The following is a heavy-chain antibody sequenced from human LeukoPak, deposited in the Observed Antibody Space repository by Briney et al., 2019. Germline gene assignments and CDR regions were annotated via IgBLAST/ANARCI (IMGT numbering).Heavy chain of an antibody. CDR2: IIPIFGTA. V-gene: IGHV1-69*05. D-gene: IGHD6-13*01. CDR1: GGTFSSYA. CDR3: ARDRSSSSWYSDFDY. Sequence: KISCKASGGTFSSYAISWVRQAPGQGLEWMGRIIPIFGTANYAQKFQGRVTMTTDTSTSTAYMELRSLRSDDTAVYYCARDRSSSSWYSDFDYWGQGTLVTVSS. J-gene: IGHJ4*02.